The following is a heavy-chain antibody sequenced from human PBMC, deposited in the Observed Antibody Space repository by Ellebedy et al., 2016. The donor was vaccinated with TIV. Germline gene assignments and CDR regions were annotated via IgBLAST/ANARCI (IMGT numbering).Heavy chain of an antibody. Sequence: PGGSLRLSCAASGFSFRSSWMHWIRQAPEKGLVWVARINSDGSSTNYADSVKGRFTISRDNAKNTLYLQMNSLRAEDTAVYYCACSRTFDYWGQGTLVTVSS. D-gene: IGHD6-19*01. CDR2: INSDGSST. V-gene: IGHV3-74*01. CDR3: ACSRTFDY. CDR1: GFSFRSSW. J-gene: IGHJ4*02.